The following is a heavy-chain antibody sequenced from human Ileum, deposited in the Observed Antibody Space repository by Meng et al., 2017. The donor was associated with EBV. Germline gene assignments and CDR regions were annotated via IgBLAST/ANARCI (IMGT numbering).Heavy chain of an antibody. D-gene: IGHD2-8*02. V-gene: IGHV1-3*01. J-gene: IGHJ4*02. CDR2: INLRNGNT. Sequence: QVQLVQSGAEVKKPGASVKVSCKVSGNTFTNNAIHWVRQAPGQGLEWMGWINLRNGNTEYSQKFQDRVTITRDTSASTAYMELSSLTSEDMAVYFCAVEVIFGGVPFDDWGQGTLVTGSS. CDR3: AVEVIFGGVPFDD. CDR1: GNTFTNNA.